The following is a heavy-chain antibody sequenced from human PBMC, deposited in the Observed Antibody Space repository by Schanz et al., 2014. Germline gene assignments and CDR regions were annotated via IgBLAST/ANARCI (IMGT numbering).Heavy chain of an antibody. J-gene: IGHJ4*02. V-gene: IGHV3-NL1*01. CDR1: GFTFSSYG. CDR2: ISGSGAGT. D-gene: IGHD2-15*01. CDR3: AREIPAGGHFDY. Sequence: QVQLVESGGGVVQPGRSLRLSCAASGFTFSSYGMHWVRQAPGKGLEWVSAISGSGAGTYYADSVKGRFTISRDNSKNTLYLRMISLRAEDTAMFYCAREIPAGGHFDYWGQGTLVSVSS.